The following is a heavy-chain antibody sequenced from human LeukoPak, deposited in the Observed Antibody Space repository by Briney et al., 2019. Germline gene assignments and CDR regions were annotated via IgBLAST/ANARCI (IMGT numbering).Heavy chain of an antibody. Sequence: GASVKVSCKASGYTFTSYDINWVRQATGQGLEWMGWTNPNSGNTGYAQKFQGRVTMTRNTSISTAYMELSSLRSEDTAVYYCARGRRYSSSWGDNWFDPWGQGTLVTVSS. V-gene: IGHV1-8*01. CDR2: TNPNSGNT. CDR1: GYTFTSYD. CDR3: ARGRRYSSSWGDNWFDP. J-gene: IGHJ5*02. D-gene: IGHD6-13*01.